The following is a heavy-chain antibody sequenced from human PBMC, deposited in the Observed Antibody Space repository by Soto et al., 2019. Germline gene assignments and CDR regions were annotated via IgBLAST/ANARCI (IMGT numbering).Heavy chain of an antibody. CDR2: IGTAGDT. CDR3: ARGATMVRGVLLDALDI. J-gene: IGHJ3*02. D-gene: IGHD3-10*01. CDR1: GFTFSSYD. V-gene: IGHV3-13*04. Sequence: HPGGSLRLSCAASGFTFSSYDMHWVRQATGKGLEWVSAIGTAGDTYYPGSVKGRFTISRENAKNSLYLQMNSLRAGDTAVYYCARGATMVRGVLLDALDIRGQGTMVTVSS.